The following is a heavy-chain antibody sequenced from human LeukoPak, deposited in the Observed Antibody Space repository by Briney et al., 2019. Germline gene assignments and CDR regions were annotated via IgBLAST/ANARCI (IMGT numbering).Heavy chain of an antibody. CDR2: IYYSGST. J-gene: IGHJ3*02. CDR1: GGSISSYY. D-gene: IGHD1-26*01. Sequence: SETLSLTCTVSGGSISSYYWGWIRQPPGKGLEWIGSIYYSGSTYYNPSLESRVTISVDTSKNQFSLKLSSVTAADTAVYYCARLNRVGAFRGAFDIWGQGTMVTVSS. V-gene: IGHV4-39*01. CDR3: ARLNRVGAFRGAFDI.